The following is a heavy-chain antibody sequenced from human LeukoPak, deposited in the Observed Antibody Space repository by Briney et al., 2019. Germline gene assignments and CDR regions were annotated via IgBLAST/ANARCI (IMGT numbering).Heavy chain of an antibody. D-gene: IGHD6-13*01. V-gene: IGHV4-34*01. J-gene: IGHJ4*02. CDR1: GGSFSGYY. Sequence: PSETLSLTCAVYGGSFSGYYWSWIRQPTGKGLDWIGEINHSGSTNYNPSLKSRVTMSVDTSKNQFSLNLRSVTPEDTAVYYCARNLIPEQLVLNFWGQGTLVTVSS. CDR3: ARNLIPEQLVLNF. CDR2: INHSGST.